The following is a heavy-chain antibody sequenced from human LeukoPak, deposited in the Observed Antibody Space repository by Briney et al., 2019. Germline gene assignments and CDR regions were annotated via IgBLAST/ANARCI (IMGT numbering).Heavy chain of an antibody. CDR3: AKGSSGWSGVFDS. CDR2: ISGSGGST. CDR1: GFTFSNYA. V-gene: IGHV3-23*01. Sequence: GGSLRLSRAASGFTFSNYAMSWVRQAPGKGLEWVSDISGSGGSTYYADSVKGRFTICRDKSKNTLYLQMNSLRVEDTAIYYCAKGSSGWSGVFDSWGQGTLVTVSS. J-gene: IGHJ4*02. D-gene: IGHD6-19*01.